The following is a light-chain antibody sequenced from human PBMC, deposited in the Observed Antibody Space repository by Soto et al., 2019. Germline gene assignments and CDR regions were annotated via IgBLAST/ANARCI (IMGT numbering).Light chain of an antibody. V-gene: IGKV1-9*01. CDR1: QAITNN. CDR3: QQVKSYPRT. CDR2: QES. J-gene: IGKJ4*01. Sequence: DIQVTKSPVFLSASVGDRVTITCRASQAITNNLAWYQQKPGKPPRLLIYQESTLQSGVPSRFSGSKSGTQFTLTIDSLQPEDFATYYCQQVKSYPRTFGGGTKVDIK.